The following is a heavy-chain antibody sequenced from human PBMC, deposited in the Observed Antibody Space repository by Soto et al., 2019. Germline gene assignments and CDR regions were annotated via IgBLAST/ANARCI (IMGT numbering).Heavy chain of an antibody. CDR3: ASERSAQYFDS. CDR1: GGTFSRHA. J-gene: IGHJ4*02. V-gene: IGHV1-69*05. D-gene: IGHD1-26*01. CDR2: ISPTFGTA. Sequence: ASVKVSCKASGGTFSRHAIAWVRQAPGQGLEWMGGISPTFGTATYAPKFQGRVAISTDRSSNTAYMELSSLRSQDTAVYYCASERSAQYFDSWGQGTVVTVSS.